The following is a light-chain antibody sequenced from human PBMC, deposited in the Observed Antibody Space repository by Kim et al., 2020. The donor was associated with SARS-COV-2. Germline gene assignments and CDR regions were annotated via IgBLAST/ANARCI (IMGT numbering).Light chain of an antibody. CDR2: QDN. Sequence: SYELTQPPSVSVSPGQTARITCSGDKLGEKYTSWYQHKSGQSPVVVIYQDNKRPSGMTERFSGSSSGNTATLTISGTQPMDEADYYCPTWDSTTVIFGGG. V-gene: IGLV3-1*01. J-gene: IGLJ2*01. CDR3: PTWDSTTVI. CDR1: KLGEKY.